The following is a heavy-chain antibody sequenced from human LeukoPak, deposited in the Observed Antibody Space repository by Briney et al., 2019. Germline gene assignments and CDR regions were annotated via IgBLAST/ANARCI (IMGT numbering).Heavy chain of an antibody. CDR3: ARTSSSSLLYFDY. D-gene: IGHD6-6*01. CDR2: IYHSGST. Sequence: SQTLSLTCAVSGGSISSGGYSWSWIRQPPGKGLEWIGYIYHSGSTYYNPSLKSRVTISVDRSKNQFSLKLSSATAADTAVYYCARTSSSSLLYFDYWGQGTLVTVSS. J-gene: IGHJ4*02. V-gene: IGHV4-30-2*01. CDR1: GGSISSGGYS.